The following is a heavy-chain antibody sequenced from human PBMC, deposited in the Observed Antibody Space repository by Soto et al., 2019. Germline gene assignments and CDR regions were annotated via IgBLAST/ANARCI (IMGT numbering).Heavy chain of an antibody. J-gene: IGHJ6*02. V-gene: IGHV1-2*02. Sequence: ASVKVSCKASGYTFTGYYMHWVRQAPGQGLEWMGWINPNSGGTNYAQKFQGRVTMTRDTSISTAYMELSRLRSDDTAVYYCARVYCSSTSCLQGKGGMDVWGQGTTVTVSS. D-gene: IGHD2-2*01. CDR2: INPNSGGT. CDR1: GYTFTGYY. CDR3: ARVYCSSTSCLQGKGGMDV.